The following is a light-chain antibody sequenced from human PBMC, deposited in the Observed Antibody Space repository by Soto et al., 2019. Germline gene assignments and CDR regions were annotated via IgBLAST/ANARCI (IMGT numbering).Light chain of an antibody. Sequence: QSALTQPASVSGSPGQSITIPCTGTSSDVGNYNLVSWYQQYPGTAPRLIIYDVSNRPLGISDRFSGSKSGNTASLNISGLQGEDEADYYCSSYTISSTYVFGTGTKLTVL. V-gene: IGLV2-14*01. CDR2: DVS. CDR3: SSYTISSTYV. J-gene: IGLJ1*01. CDR1: SSDVGNYNL.